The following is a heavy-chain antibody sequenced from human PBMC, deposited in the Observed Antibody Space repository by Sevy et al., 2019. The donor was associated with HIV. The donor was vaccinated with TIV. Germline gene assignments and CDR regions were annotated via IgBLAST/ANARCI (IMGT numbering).Heavy chain of an antibody. J-gene: IGHJ4*02. CDR1: GFTFSNYW. CDR2: IKQDGSEK. V-gene: IGHV3-7*01. D-gene: IGHD3-22*01. CDR3: ARPYRTDPFYYSGSGGYYYPSYFDY. Sequence: GGSLRLSCAASGFTFSNYWMSWVRQAPGKGLEWVANIKQDGSEKYYVHSVKGRFTISRDNAKNSLYLQMNSLRAEDTAVYYYARPYRTDPFYYSGSGGYYYPSYFDYWGQGTLVTVSS.